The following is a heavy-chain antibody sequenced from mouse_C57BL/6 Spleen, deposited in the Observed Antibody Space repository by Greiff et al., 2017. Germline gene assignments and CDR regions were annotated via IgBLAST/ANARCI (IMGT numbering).Heavy chain of an antibody. Sequence: VKLMESGAELVRPGASVTLSCKASGYTFTDYEMHWVKQTPVHGLEWIGAIDPETGGTAYNQKFKGKAILTADKSSSTAYMELRSLTSEDSAVYYCTFYDGYYVYYFDYWGQGTTLTVSS. D-gene: IGHD2-3*01. V-gene: IGHV1-15*01. CDR3: TFYDGYYVYYFDY. J-gene: IGHJ2*01. CDR2: IDPETGGT. CDR1: GYTFTDYE.